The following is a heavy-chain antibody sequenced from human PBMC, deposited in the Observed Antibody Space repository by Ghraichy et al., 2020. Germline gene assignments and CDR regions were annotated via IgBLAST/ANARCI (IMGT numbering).Heavy chain of an antibody. CDR2: IYYSGST. V-gene: IGHV4-59*12. CDR3: ARLMSGWCPDY. CDR1: GGSISSYY. D-gene: IGHD6-19*01. J-gene: IGHJ4*02. Sequence: SETLSLTCTVSGGSISSYYWSWIRQPPGKRLEWIGYIYYSGSTKYNPSLKSRVTISVDTSKNQFSLKLSSVTAADTAVYYCARLMSGWCPDYWGQGTLVTVSS.